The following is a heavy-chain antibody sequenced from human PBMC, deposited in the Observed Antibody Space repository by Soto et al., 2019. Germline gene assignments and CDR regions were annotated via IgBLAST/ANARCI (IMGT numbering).Heavy chain of an antibody. CDR1: GYTLTELY. Sequence: ASVKVSCKVSGYTLTELYMHWVRQAPGKGLEWMGGFEPEDGETIYAQKFQGRVTMTEDTSTDTAYMELSSLRSEDTAVYYCATRCSGGSCYPYYFDYWGQGTLVTVSS. J-gene: IGHJ4*02. CDR2: FEPEDGET. D-gene: IGHD2-15*01. CDR3: ATRCSGGSCYPYYFDY. V-gene: IGHV1-24*01.